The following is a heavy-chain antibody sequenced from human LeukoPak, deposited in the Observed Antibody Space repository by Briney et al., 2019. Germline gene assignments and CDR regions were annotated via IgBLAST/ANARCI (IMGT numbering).Heavy chain of an antibody. Sequence: KPSETLSLTCTVSGGSISSYYWSWIRQPPGKGLEWIGYIYYSGSTNYNPSLKSRVTISVDTSKNQFSLKLSSVTAADTAVYYCARTIVVVIAANPYPGHMDVWGKGTTVTVSS. CDR3: ARTIVVVIAANPYPGHMDV. CDR1: GGSISSYY. J-gene: IGHJ6*03. D-gene: IGHD2-15*01. V-gene: IGHV4-59*08. CDR2: IYYSGST.